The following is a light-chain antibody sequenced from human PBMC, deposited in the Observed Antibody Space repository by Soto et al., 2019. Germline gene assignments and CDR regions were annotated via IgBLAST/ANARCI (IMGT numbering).Light chain of an antibody. Sequence: IVLPQSPGTLSLSPGERATLSCRSSQSVGTNLAWYQQKPGQAPRLLIYGASTRAAGIPVRFSGSGSGTEFTLTISSLQSEDFAVYSCQQSNNWPGTFGQGTKADIK. J-gene: IGKJ1*01. CDR3: QQSNNWPGT. V-gene: IGKV3-15*01. CDR1: QSVGTN. CDR2: GAS.